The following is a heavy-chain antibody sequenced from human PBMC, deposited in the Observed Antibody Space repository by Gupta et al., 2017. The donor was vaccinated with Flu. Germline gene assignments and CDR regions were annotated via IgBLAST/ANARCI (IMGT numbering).Heavy chain of an antibody. J-gene: IGHJ6*04. Sequence: QERVVESGGGVVQPGRSLRLSCAASGFSFSNYGMHWVGQAPGKGLEWVAVISHDGSNYYHTDSVKGRFTISRDNSKNTLYLQMSSLRSEDTAVYYCAKDWRWNNNNFGMNVWGEGTTVTVSS. D-gene: IGHD5-24*01. CDR3: AKDWRWNNNNFGMNV. CDR1: GFSFSNYG. V-gene: IGHV3-30*18. CDR2: ISHDGSNY.